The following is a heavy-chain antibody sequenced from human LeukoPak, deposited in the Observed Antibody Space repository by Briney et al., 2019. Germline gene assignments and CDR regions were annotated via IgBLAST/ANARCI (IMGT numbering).Heavy chain of an antibody. D-gene: IGHD6-6*01. J-gene: IGHJ6*03. CDR2: IYYSGST. V-gene: IGHV4-59*01. CDR3: ASSSPTGYSSSNYYYYYMDV. Sequence: SETLSLTCTVSGGSISSYYWSWIRQPPGKGLEWIGDIYYSGSTNYNPSLKSRVTISVDTSKNQFSLKLSSVTAADTAVYYCASSSPTGYSSSNYYYYYMDVWGKGTTVTVSS. CDR1: GGSISSYY.